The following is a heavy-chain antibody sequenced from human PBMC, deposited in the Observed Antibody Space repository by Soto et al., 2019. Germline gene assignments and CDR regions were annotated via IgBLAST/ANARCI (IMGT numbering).Heavy chain of an antibody. CDR3: ASPYSSSWNYYYYGMDV. D-gene: IGHD6-13*01. Sequence: ASVKVSCKASGYTFTGYYMHWVRQAPGQGLEWMGWINPNSGGTNYAQKFQGRVTMTRDTSISTAYMELSRLRTDDTAGYYCASPYSSSWNYYYYGMDVWGQGTTVTVSS. CDR2: INPNSGGT. CDR1: GYTFTGYY. V-gene: IGHV1-2*02. J-gene: IGHJ6*02.